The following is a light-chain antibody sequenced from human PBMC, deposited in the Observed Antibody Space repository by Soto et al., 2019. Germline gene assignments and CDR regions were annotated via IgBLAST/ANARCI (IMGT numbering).Light chain of an antibody. CDR1: SSDVGGYDY. CDR3: CSYSSSTSYV. Sequence: QSVLTQPASVSGSPGQSITISCTGTSSDVGGYDYVTWYQQYPGKAPKLVIHDVTRRPSGVSYRFSGSKSGTTASLTISGFQAEDEADYYCCSYSSSTSYVFGTGTKVTVL. V-gene: IGLV2-14*03. CDR2: DVT. J-gene: IGLJ1*01.